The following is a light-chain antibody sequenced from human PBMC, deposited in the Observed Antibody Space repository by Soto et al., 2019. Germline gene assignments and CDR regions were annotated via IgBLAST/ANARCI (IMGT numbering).Light chain of an antibody. Sequence: QSVLTQPPSASGTPGQRVTISCSGSSSNIGTYTVNWYQQVPGTAPKLLIYSNNQRPSGVPDRFSGSKSGTSASLAISGLQSEDQADYYCAAWDASLNGVIFGGGTKVTVL. CDR2: SNN. CDR3: AAWDASLNGVI. V-gene: IGLV1-44*01. J-gene: IGLJ2*01. CDR1: SSNIGTYT.